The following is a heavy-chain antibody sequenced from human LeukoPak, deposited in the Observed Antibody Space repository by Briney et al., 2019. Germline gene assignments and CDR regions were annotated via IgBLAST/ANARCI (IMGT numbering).Heavy chain of an antibody. Sequence: GGSLRLSCAASGFTFSSYAMHWVRQAPGKGLEWVAVISYDGSNKYYADSVKGRFTISRDNSKNTLYLQMNSLRAEDTAVYYCAREGRESSGYDYWGQGTLVTVSS. J-gene: IGHJ4*02. V-gene: IGHV3-30-3*01. D-gene: IGHD3-22*01. CDR3: AREGRESSGYDY. CDR2: ISYDGSNK. CDR1: GFTFSSYA.